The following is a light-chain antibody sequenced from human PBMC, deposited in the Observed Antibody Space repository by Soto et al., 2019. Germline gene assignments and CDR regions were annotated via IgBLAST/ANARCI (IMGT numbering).Light chain of an antibody. J-gene: IGKJ2*01. V-gene: IGKV3-11*01. CDR1: QSVSSY. CDR3: QQRSKWLIT. CDR2: DAS. Sequence: EIVLTQSPATLSLSPGERATLSCRASQSVSSYLAWYQQSPGQAPRLLIYDASNRATGVPARFSGSGSRTDFALTIRSLYPEDFAVYYCQQRSKWLITFGQGTKLEIK.